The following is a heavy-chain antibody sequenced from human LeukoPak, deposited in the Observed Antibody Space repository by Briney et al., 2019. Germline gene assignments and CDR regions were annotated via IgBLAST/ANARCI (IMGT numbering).Heavy chain of an antibody. V-gene: IGHV3-74*03. Sequence: GGPLRLSCAASGFTFSNYWMHWVRQAPGKGLVWVSRISTDGSSTTYADSVKGRFTISRDNAKNTLYLEMNSLRAEDTAVYYCARDRYCTTTRCSDYWGQGTLVTVSS. CDR3: ARDRYCTTTRCSDY. D-gene: IGHD2-2*01. CDR1: GFTFSNYW. CDR2: ISTDGSST. J-gene: IGHJ4*02.